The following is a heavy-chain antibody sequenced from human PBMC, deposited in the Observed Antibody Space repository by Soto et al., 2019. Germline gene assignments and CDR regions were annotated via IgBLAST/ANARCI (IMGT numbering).Heavy chain of an antibody. CDR3: ARMSIAAAGTPWFDP. V-gene: IGHV1-18*01. Sequence: ASVKVSCKASGYTFTSYGISWVRQAPGQGLEWMGWISAYNGNTNYAQKLQGRVTMTTDTSTSTAYMELRSLRSDDTAVYYCARMSIAAAGTPWFDPWGQGTLVTVSS. CDR2: ISAYNGNT. J-gene: IGHJ5*02. D-gene: IGHD6-13*01. CDR1: GYTFTSYG.